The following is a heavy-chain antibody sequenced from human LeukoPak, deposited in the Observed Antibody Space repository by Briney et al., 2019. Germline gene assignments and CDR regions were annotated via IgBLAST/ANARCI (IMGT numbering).Heavy chain of an antibody. CDR3: AKGGGITIFGVVSPFDY. J-gene: IGHJ4*02. V-gene: IGHV3-23*01. Sequence: PGGSLRLSCAASGFTFSSYAMSWVRQAPGKGLEWVSAISGSGGSTYYADSEKGRFTISRDNSKNTLYLQMNSLRAEDTAVYYCAKGGGITIFGVVSPFDYWGQGTLVTVSS. D-gene: IGHD3-3*01. CDR1: GFTFSSYA. CDR2: ISGSGGST.